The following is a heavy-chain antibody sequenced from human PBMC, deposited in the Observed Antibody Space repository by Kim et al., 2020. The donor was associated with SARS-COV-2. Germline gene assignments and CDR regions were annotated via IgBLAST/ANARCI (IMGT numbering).Heavy chain of an antibody. D-gene: IGHD3-22*01. J-gene: IGHJ4*02. CDR3: ARGRLGGYYSGFDY. V-gene: IGHV1-8*01. Sequence: AQKSQGRVTMTMNTSISTAYMELSSLRSEDTAVYYCARGRLGGYYSGFDYWGQGTLVTVSS.